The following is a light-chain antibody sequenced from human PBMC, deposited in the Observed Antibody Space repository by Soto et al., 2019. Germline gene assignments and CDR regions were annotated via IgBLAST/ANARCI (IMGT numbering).Light chain of an antibody. J-gene: IGLJ2*01. CDR3: SSYTSSSTVL. CDR1: SSDVGGYNY. Sequence: QSVLTQPASVSGSPGQSITISCTGTSSDVGGYNYVSWYQQHPGKAPKLMIYDVTNRPSGVSNRFSGSKSGNTASLTISGLPSEDEADYYCSSYTSSSTVLFGGGTQLTVL. CDR2: DVT. V-gene: IGLV2-14*01.